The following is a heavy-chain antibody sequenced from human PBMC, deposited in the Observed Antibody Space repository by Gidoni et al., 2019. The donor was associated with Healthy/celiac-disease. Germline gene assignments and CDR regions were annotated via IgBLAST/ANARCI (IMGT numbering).Heavy chain of an antibody. CDR1: GFTFDDYA. J-gene: IGHJ4*02. CDR3: AKGPVTTWYFFDY. Sequence: EVQLVESGGGLVQPGRSLRLSCAASGFTFDDYAMHWVRQAPGKGLEWVSGISWNSGSIGYADSVKGRFTISRDNAKNSLYLQMNSLRAEDTALYYCAKGPVTTWYFFDYWGQGTLVTVSS. CDR2: ISWNSGSI. D-gene: IGHD4-17*01. V-gene: IGHV3-9*01.